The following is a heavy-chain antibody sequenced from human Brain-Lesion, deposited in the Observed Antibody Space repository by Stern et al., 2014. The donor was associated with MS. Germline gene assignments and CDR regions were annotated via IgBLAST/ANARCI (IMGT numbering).Heavy chain of an antibody. J-gene: IGHJ6*02. CDR1: GYTFTGYY. CDR2: INPTSGGT. V-gene: IGHV1-2*02. CDR3: ARGYYGSGRPQKGMDV. Sequence: VQLVQSGAEVKKPGASVKVSCKASGYTFTGYYMYWVRQAPGQGLEWMGGINPTSGGTHYAQKFQGRVTMTRDTSITTAYMELSRLRSDDTAVYYCARGYYGSGRPQKGMDVWGQGTTVTVSS. D-gene: IGHD3-10*01.